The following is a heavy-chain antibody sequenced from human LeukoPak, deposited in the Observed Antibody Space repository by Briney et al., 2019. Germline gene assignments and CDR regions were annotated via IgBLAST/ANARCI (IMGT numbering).Heavy chain of an antibody. V-gene: IGHV3-48*01. CDR3: ARAVVRGRFDY. J-gene: IGHJ4*02. CDR2: ISSSSSTI. CDR1: GFTFSSYS. Sequence: GGSLRLSCAASGFTFSSYSMNWVRQAPGKGLEWVSYISSSSSTIYYADSVKGRFTISRDNAKNSLYLQMSSLRAEDTAVYYCARAVVRGRFDYWGQGTLVTVSS. D-gene: IGHD3-10*01.